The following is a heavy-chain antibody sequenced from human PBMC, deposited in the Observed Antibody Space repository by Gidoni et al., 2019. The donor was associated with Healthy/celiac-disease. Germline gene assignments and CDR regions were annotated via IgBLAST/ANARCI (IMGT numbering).Heavy chain of an antibody. CDR2: INSDGSSP. D-gene: IGHD3-16*01. V-gene: IGHV3-74*01. J-gene: IGHJ4*02. Sequence: EVQLVESGGGLVQPGGSLRLSCAASGFTFSSYWMHWVRQAPGKGLVWVSRINSDGSSPSDADSVKGRFTISRDNAKNTRYLQMNRLRAEDTAVYYCASWGDDDYWGQGTLVTVSS. CDR1: GFTFSSYW. CDR3: ASWGDDDY.